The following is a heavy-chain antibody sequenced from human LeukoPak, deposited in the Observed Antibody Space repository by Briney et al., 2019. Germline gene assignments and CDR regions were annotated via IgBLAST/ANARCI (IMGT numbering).Heavy chain of an antibody. D-gene: IGHD6-13*01. J-gene: IGHJ5*02. V-gene: IGHV4-34*01. Sequence: SETLSLTCAVYGGSFSGYYWSWIRQPPGKGLEWIGEINHSGSTNYNPSLKSRVTISVDTSKNQFSLKLSSVTAADTAVYYCTIAAAGTRNWFDPWGQGTLVTVSS. CDR3: TIAAAGTRNWFDP. CDR1: GGSFSGYY. CDR2: INHSGST.